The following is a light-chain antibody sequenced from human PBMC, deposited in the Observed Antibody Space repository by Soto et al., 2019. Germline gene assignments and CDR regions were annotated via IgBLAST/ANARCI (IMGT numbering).Light chain of an antibody. Sequence: QSVLTQPPSVSGAPGQRVTISCTGSSSNIGAGSDVHWYQQLPGTAPKLLIYANSNRPSGVPDRFSGSKSGTSASLAITGLQAEDEACYYCQSYDSSLSVVFGGGTKLTVL. CDR1: SSNIGAGSD. CDR2: ANS. V-gene: IGLV1-40*01. J-gene: IGLJ2*01. CDR3: QSYDSSLSVV.